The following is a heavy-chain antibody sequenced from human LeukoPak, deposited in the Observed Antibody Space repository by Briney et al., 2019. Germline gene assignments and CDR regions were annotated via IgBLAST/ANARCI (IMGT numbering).Heavy chain of an antibody. CDR2: IYYSGST. J-gene: IGHJ5*02. D-gene: IGHD2-21*02. Sequence: SETLSLTCTVSGGSISSGGYYWSWIRQHPGKGLEWIGYIYYSGSTYYNPSLKSRVTISVDTSKNQFSLKLSSVTAADTAVYYCARGVDIVVVTATPNWFDPWGQGTLVTVSS. V-gene: IGHV4-31*03. CDR3: ARGVDIVVVTATPNWFDP. CDR1: GGSISSGGYY.